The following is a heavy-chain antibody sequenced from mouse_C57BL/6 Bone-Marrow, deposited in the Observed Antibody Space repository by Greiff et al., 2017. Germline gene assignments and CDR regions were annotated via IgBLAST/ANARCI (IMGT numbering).Heavy chain of an antibody. Sequence: VQGVESGAELVMPGASVKLSCKASGYTFTSYWMHWVKQRPGQGLEWIGEIDPSDSYTNYNQKFKGKSTLTVDKSSSTAYMQLSSLTSEDSAVYYCARDSNYVWFAYWGQGTLVTVSA. D-gene: IGHD2-5*01. J-gene: IGHJ3*01. V-gene: IGHV1-69*01. CDR1: GYTFTSYW. CDR2: IDPSDSYT. CDR3: ARDSNYVWFAY.